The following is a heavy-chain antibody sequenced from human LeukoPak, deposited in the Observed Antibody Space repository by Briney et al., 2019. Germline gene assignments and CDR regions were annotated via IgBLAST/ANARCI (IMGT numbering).Heavy chain of an antibody. D-gene: IGHD6-19*01. J-gene: IGHJ4*02. CDR3: AKCGSGWYLYFDY. CDR1: GFTFSSYA. Sequence: PGGSLRLSCAASGFTFSSYAMSWVRQAPGKGLEWVSAISGSGGSTYYADSVKGRFTISRDNSKNTLYLQMNSLRVEDTAVYYCAKCGSGWYLYFDYWGQGTLVTVSS. CDR2: ISGSGGST. V-gene: IGHV3-23*01.